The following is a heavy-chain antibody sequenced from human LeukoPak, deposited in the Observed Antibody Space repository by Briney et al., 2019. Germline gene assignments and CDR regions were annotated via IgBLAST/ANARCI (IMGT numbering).Heavy chain of an antibody. V-gene: IGHV4-59*08. CDR3: ARHRGVGSGSYYFDY. D-gene: IGHD6-19*01. CDR1: GGSISSYY. Sequence: PAETLSLTCTVSGGSISSYYWSWIRQPPGKGLEWIGYISYSGSTNYNPSLKCRVAISVDTFKDQFYLKLSSVTAADTAVYYCARHRGVGSGSYYFDYWGQGTLVTVSS. J-gene: IGHJ4*02. CDR2: ISYSGST.